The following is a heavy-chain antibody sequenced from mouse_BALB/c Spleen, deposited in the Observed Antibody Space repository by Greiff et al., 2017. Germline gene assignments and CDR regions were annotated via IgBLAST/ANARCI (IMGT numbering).Heavy chain of an antibody. CDR2: ISSGSSTI. V-gene: IGHV5-17*02. D-gene: IGHD2-14*01. J-gene: IGHJ2*01. Sequence: EVQRVESGGGLVQPGGSRKLSCAASGFTFSSFGMHWVRQAPEKGLEWVAYISSGSSTIYYADTVKGRFTISRDNPKNTLFLQMTSLRSEDTAMYYCARGSLDYRYDKGFDYWGQGTTLTVSS. CDR1: GFTFSSFG. CDR3: ARGSLDYRYDKGFDY.